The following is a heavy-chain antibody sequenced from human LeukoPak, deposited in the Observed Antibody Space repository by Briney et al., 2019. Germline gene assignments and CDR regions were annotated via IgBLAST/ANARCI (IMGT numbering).Heavy chain of an antibody. V-gene: IGHV4-59*01. Sequence: PSETLSLTCTVSGGSISSYYWSWIRQPPGKGLECIGCIHYTGSTNYNPSLKSRVTISVETSKNQFSLKLKSVTAADTAVYYCARGGYYGSGNDFRFDPWGQGTLVTVSS. D-gene: IGHD3-10*01. CDR2: IHYTGST. J-gene: IGHJ5*02. CDR3: ARGGYYGSGNDFRFDP. CDR1: GGSISSYY.